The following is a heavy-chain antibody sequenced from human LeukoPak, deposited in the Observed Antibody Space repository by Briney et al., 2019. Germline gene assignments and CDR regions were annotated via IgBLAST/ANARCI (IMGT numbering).Heavy chain of an antibody. Sequence: GESLKISCKGAGYSFTSYWIGWVRQLPGKGLEWMGIIYPGNSDTRYSPSFQGQVTISADKSISTAYLQWRSLKASDTAMYYCARQSYNWNEAFDIWGQGTMVTVSS. V-gene: IGHV5-51*01. CDR2: IYPGNSDT. CDR3: ARQSYNWNEAFDI. D-gene: IGHD1-20*01. CDR1: GYSFTSYW. J-gene: IGHJ3*02.